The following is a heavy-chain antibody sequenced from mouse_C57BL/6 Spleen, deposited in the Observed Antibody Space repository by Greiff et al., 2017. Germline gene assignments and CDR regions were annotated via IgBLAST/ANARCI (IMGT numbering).Heavy chain of an antibody. V-gene: IGHV8-12*01. CDR2: IYWDDDK. CDR3: ARSPDYYGSSYWYFDV. Sequence: QVTLKVSGPGILQSSQTLSLPCSFSGFSLSTSGMGVSWIRPPSGKGLEWLAHIYWDDDKRYNPSLKIRLTISKDTSRNQVFLKITSVDTADTATYYCARSPDYYGSSYWYFDVWGTGTTVTVSS. CDR1: GFSLSTSGMG. J-gene: IGHJ1*03. D-gene: IGHD1-1*01.